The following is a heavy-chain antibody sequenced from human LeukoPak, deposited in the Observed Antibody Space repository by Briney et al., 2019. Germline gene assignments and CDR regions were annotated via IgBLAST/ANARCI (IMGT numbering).Heavy chain of an antibody. CDR2: IYPGDSDT. J-gene: IGHJ6*02. CDR1: GYSFTSYW. D-gene: IGHD6-19*01. CDR3: ASHDPTYIAVAGTPYYYYGMDV. V-gene: IGHV5-51*01. Sequence: GESLKISCKGSGYSFTSYWIGWVRQMPGKGLEWMGIIYPGDSDTRYSPSFQGQVTISADKSISTAYLQWSSLKASDTAMYYCASHDPTYIAVAGTPYYYYGMDVWGQGTTVTVSS.